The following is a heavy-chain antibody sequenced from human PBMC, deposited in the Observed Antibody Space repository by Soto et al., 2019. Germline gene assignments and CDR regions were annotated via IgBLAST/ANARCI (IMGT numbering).Heavy chain of an antibody. Sequence: GEPLKISCKGSGYRFTSYWIGWVRQMPGKGLEWMGIIYPGDSDTRYSPSFQGQVTISADKSISTAYLQWSSLKASDTAMYYCARQDIVVVPAAMGGGYYYYYGMDVWGQGTTVTVSS. CDR2: IYPGDSDT. CDR1: GYRFTSYW. D-gene: IGHD2-2*01. CDR3: ARQDIVVVPAAMGGGYYYYYGMDV. J-gene: IGHJ6*02. V-gene: IGHV5-51*01.